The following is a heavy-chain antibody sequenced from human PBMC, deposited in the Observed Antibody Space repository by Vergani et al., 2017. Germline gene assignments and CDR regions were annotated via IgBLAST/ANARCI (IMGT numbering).Heavy chain of an antibody. CDR1: GYSITNYW. CDR3: AKTHDFSSLYSSYNWFDP. J-gene: IGHJ5*02. D-gene: IGHD3-3*01. V-gene: IGHV5-51*03. CDR2: IYAGESDV. Sequence: VQLVQSGAEVKKPGESLKLSCQGSGYSITNYWIAWVRQRPGKGLEWMGIIYAGESDVRYSPSFQGQVTMSGDKSLSTTYLHWSSLKASDTATYYCAKTHDFSSLYSSYNWFDPWGQGTQVTVSS.